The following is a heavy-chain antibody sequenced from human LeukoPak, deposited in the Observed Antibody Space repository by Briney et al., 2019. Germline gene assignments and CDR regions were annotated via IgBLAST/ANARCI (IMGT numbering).Heavy chain of an antibody. D-gene: IGHD3-22*01. CDR2: ISSSGSGI. V-gene: IGHV3-11*01. J-gene: IGHJ4*02. Sequence: GGSLRLSCAASGFTFSDYYMSWTRQAPGKGLEWVSHISSSGSGIYYADSVKGRFTISWDNTKNSLYLQMNSLRAEDTAVYYCAKEAYYYDSSGYYYWGQGTPVTVSS. CDR1: GFTFSDYY. CDR3: AKEAYYYDSSGYYY.